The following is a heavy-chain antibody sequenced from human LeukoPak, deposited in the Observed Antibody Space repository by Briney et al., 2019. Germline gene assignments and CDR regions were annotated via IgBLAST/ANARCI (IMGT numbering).Heavy chain of an antibody. CDR1: GFTVSSNY. CDR2: IYYSGST. CDR3: ARADSSGYYVGY. J-gene: IGHJ4*02. V-gene: IGHV4-59*02. Sequence: GSLRLSCATSGFTVSSNYMSWIRQPPGKGPEWIGHIYYSGSTNYNPSLKSRVTISVDTSKNQFSLKLSSVTAADTAVYYCARADSSGYYVGYWGQGTLVTVSS. D-gene: IGHD3-22*01.